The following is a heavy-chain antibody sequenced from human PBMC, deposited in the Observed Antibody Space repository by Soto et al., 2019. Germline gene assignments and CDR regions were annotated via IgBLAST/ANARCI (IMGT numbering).Heavy chain of an antibody. CDR2: IYWDDDK. D-gene: IGHD4-17*01. CDR3: AHRHPSWPVDGDYTKNEYFDY. J-gene: IGHJ4*02. V-gene: IGHV2-5*02. Sequence: QITLKESGPTLVKPTETLTLTCTFSGFSLNNAGAGVGWIRQPPGKALEWLVVIYWDDDKRSSPSLKNSLTLTHDTSKNQVVLTMTDMYPADTATYYCAHRHPSWPVDGDYTKNEYFDYWGQGTLVAVAS. CDR1: GFSLNNAGAG.